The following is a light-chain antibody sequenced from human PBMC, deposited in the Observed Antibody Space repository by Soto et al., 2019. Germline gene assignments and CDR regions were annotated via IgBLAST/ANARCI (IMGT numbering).Light chain of an antibody. J-gene: IGKJ1*01. CDR3: LQYNGYYRT. V-gene: IGKV1-5*01. CDR1: ESISGW. CDR2: DAS. Sequence: DIPMTQSPSALSASVGDTVTITCRASESISGWLAWYQQKPGKAPKLLIFDASTLNSGVPSRFSGSGSGTTFTLTIRSLQADDFASYYCLQYNGYYRTFGQGTKVEIK.